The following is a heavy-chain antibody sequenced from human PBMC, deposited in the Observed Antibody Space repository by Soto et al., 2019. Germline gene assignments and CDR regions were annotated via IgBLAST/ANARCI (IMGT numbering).Heavy chain of an antibody. D-gene: IGHD1-26*01. Sequence: ASVKVSCKVSGYTLTELSMHWVRQAPGKGLEWMGGFDPEDGETIYAQKFQGRVTMTEDTSTDTAYMELSSLRSEDTAVYYCATARLTPRSKVGANCYYGMDVWGQGTTVTVSS. J-gene: IGHJ6*02. V-gene: IGHV1-24*01. CDR1: GYTLTELS. CDR2: FDPEDGET. CDR3: ATARLTPRSKVGANCYYGMDV.